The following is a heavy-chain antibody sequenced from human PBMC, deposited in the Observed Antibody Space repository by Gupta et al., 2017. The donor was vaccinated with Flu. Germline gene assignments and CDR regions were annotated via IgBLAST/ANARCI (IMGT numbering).Heavy chain of an antibody. V-gene: IGHV4-61*09. D-gene: IGHD3-22*01. Sequence: QVLLQESGPGMVKPGETMSLTCSVSHDSLRDNPTYWGWLRHSAERGPEVLGHIYRGWTTYYSPALETGLAISMDPATNQFSLKLTAVTAADAARYYCARLDYTEKYGYYRDGGYYALDVWGQGLTVNV. CDR3: ARLDYTEKYGYYRDGGYYALDV. CDR2: IYRGWTT. CDR1: HDSLRDNPTY. J-gene: IGHJ6*02.